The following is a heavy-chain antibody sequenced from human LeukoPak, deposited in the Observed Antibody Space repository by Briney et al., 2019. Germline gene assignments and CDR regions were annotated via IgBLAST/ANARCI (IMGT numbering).Heavy chain of an antibody. CDR1: GYSFTSYW. CDR3: ARRYCSSSSCYAYFDS. CDR2: IYPGDSDT. Sequence: GESLQISCKGSGYSFTSYWIGWVRQMPGKGLEWMGIIYPGDSDTRYSPSFQGQVTTSADKSISTAYLQCSSLKASDTAMYYCARRYCSSSSCYAYFDSWGQGTLVTVSS. D-gene: IGHD2-2*01. J-gene: IGHJ4*02. V-gene: IGHV5-51*01.